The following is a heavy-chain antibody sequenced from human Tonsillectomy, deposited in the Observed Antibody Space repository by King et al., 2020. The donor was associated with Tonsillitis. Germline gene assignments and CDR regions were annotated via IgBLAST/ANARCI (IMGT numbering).Heavy chain of an antibody. CDR1: GFTFRMYD. J-gene: IGHJ3*02. D-gene: IGHD3-3*01. V-gene: IGHV3-48*03. CDR3: ARGRGWRAFDI. Sequence: DVQLVESGGGWVQPGGSLRVSCEASGFTFRMYDMNWVRQAPGKGLEWISYISGSGSSIYYSDSWKGRFTISRDNAENSLYLQMNSLRAEDTAVYYCARGRGWRAFDIWGQGTMVTVSS. CDR2: ISGSGSSI.